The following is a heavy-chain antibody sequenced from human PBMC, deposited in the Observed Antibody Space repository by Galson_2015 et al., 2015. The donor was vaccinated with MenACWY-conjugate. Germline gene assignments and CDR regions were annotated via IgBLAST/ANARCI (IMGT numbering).Heavy chain of an antibody. D-gene: IGHD1-26*01. Sequence: SLRLSCAASGFTFSDYWMTWVRQAPGKGLEWVANIKRDASDIHYVDSVNGRFTISRENAKNSLYLQMNSLRAEDAAVYYCARDRTYTSGRYYDAFDLWGQGTMVTVSS. J-gene: IGHJ3*01. CDR2: IKRDASDI. V-gene: IGHV3-7*03. CDR3: ARDRTYTSGRYYDAFDL. CDR1: GFTFSDYW.